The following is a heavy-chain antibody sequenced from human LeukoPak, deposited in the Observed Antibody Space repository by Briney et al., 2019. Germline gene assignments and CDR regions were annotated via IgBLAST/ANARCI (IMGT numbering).Heavy chain of an antibody. D-gene: IGHD6-19*01. Sequence: GGSLRLSCAASGFTFSNYGMHWVRQAPGKGLEWVSIISNDGSNEYYGDSVKGRFTISRDNSKNPLELQMSSLRAEDTAVYYCAKDGVPVGIVVAGTVGYWGQGTLVTVPS. J-gene: IGHJ4*02. CDR2: ISNDGSNE. CDR1: GFTFSNYG. CDR3: AKDGVPVGIVVAGTVGY. V-gene: IGHV3-30*18.